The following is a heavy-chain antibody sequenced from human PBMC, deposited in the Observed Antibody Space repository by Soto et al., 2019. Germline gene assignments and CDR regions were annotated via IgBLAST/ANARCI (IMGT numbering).Heavy chain of an antibody. CDR2: IIPIFGTA. D-gene: IGHD3-22*01. Sequence: ASLKVSCKASGGTFSSYAISWVRQAPGQGLEWMGGIIPIFGTANYAQKFQGRVTITADKSTSTAYMELSSLRSEDTAVYYCARNRLKTYYYDSSGYYVAFDYWGQGTLVTV. V-gene: IGHV1-69*06. J-gene: IGHJ4*02. CDR1: GGTFSSYA. CDR3: ARNRLKTYYYDSSGYYVAFDY.